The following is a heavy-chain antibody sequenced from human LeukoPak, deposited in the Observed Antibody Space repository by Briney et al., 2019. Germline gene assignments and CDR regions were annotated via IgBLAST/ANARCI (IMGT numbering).Heavy chain of an antibody. Sequence: GGSLRLSCAASGFTFSDYYMSWIRQAPGKGLEWVSYISSSGSTICYADSVKGRFTISRDNAKNSLYLQMNSLRAEDTAVYYCARDSTYDILTGYYLDYWGQGTLVTVSS. CDR3: ARDSTYDILTGYYLDY. CDR1: GFTFSDYY. V-gene: IGHV3-11*01. J-gene: IGHJ4*02. D-gene: IGHD3-9*01. CDR2: ISSSGSTI.